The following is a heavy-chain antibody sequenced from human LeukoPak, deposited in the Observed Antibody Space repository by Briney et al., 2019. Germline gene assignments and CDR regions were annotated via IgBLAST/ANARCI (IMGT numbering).Heavy chain of an antibody. D-gene: IGHD3-22*01. CDR2: IYHYGTT. Sequence: SGTLSLTCAVSGVSITSGSWWSWIRQPPGKGLEWIGEIYHYGTTNYNPSLKSRVTISVGKSKNQFSLELSSVTAADTAVYYCARDDDSSGYSRYFDLWGRGTLVTVSS. CDR3: ARDDDSSGYSRYFDL. V-gene: IGHV4-4*02. J-gene: IGHJ2*01. CDR1: GVSITSGSW.